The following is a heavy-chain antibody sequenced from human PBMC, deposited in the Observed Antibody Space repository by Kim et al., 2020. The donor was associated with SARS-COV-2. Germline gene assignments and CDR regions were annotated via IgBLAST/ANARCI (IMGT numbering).Heavy chain of an antibody. CDR3: ASGARDYICGSYRYNQCHG. CDR2: ISSSSSTI. V-gene: IGHV3-48*01. J-gene: IGHJ4*02. Sequence: GGSLRLSCAASGFTFSSYSMNWVRQAPGKGLEWVSDISSSSSTIYYADSVKGRFTISRDNAKNSLYLQMNSLRAEDTAVYYCASGARDYICGSYRYNQCHGWGQGTLVTVSS. D-gene: IGHD3-16*02. CDR1: GFTFSSYS.